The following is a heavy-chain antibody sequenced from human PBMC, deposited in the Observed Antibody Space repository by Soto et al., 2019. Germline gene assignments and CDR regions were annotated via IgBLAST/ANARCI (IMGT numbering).Heavy chain of an antibody. Sequence: EVQLLESGGDLVQPGGSLRLSCAASGFTFSSYAMSWVRQAPGKGLEWVSGISGSSDTTYYADSVKGRFSISRDTSKNTLSLQLHSLGAEDTAVYYCAKLAPEDCPSGVCYGRSYYGLDVWGQGTTVTVSS. CDR1: GFTFSSYA. V-gene: IGHV3-23*01. J-gene: IGHJ6*02. CDR2: ISGSSDTT. D-gene: IGHD2-8*01. CDR3: AKLAPEDCPSGVCYGRSYYGLDV.